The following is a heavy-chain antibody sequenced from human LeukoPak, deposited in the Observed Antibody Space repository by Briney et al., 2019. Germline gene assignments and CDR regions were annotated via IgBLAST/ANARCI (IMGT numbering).Heavy chain of an antibody. CDR1: GGSFSGYY. D-gene: IGHD3-10*01. Sequence: SETLSLTCAVYGGSFSGYYWSWIRQPPGKGLEWIGEINHSGSTNYNPSLKSRVTISVDTSKNQFSLKLGSVTAADTAVYYCARGNLWFGELFSTNWFDPWGQGTLVTVSS. CDR3: ARGNLWFGELFSTNWFDP. V-gene: IGHV4-34*01. CDR2: INHSGST. J-gene: IGHJ5*02.